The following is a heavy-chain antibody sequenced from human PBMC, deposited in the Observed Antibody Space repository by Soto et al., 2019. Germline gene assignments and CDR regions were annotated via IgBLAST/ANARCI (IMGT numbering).Heavy chain of an antibody. V-gene: IGHV3-30-3*01. J-gene: IGHJ3*02. CDR1: GFTCSSYA. D-gene: IGHD3-22*01. Sequence: GGSLRLSCAASGFTCSSYAMHWVRQAPGKGLEWVAVISYDGSNKYYADSVKGRFTISRDNSKNTLYLQMNSLRAEDTAVYYCARDRYYYDSSGYYSPDAFDIWGQGTMVTVSS. CDR3: ARDRYYYDSSGYYSPDAFDI. CDR2: ISYDGSNK.